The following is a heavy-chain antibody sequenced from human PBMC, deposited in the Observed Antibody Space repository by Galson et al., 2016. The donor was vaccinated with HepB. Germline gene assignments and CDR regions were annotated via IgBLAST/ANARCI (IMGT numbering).Heavy chain of an antibody. V-gene: IGHV1-3*01. D-gene: IGHD2-8*01. CDR1: GYTFPAYT. CDR2: FHPGDGGT. Sequence: SVKVSCKASGYTFPAYTIHWVRQAPGQRLEWMGWFHPGDGGTKYFPKFEGRATFSGDTDASTAYLELDSLRSEDTAVYYCARQFPGVQWDFWGQGSLVTVSS. J-gene: IGHJ4*02. CDR3: ARQFPGVQWDF.